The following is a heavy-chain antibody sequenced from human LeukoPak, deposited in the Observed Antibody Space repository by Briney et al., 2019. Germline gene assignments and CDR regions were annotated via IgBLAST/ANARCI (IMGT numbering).Heavy chain of an antibody. CDR2: VSHSGNT. CDR3: ARGSSRSSWDDAFDI. V-gene: IGHV4-61*01. D-gene: IGHD6-13*01. Sequence: SETLSLTCTVSGYSINNGYYWSWIRQPPGKGLEWIGYVSHSGNTNYNPSLKSRVTISVDTYKNQFSLRLSSVTVADTAVYYCARGSSRSSWDDAFDIWGQGTMVTVTS. CDR1: GYSINNGYY. J-gene: IGHJ3*02.